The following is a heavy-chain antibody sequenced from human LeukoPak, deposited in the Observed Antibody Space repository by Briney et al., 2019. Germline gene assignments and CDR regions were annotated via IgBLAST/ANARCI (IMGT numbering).Heavy chain of an antibody. D-gene: IGHD3-10*01. V-gene: IGHV3-23*01. CDR3: ARDRGSDGVDI. CDR1: GFTFSSYA. Sequence: GGSLRLSCAAYGFTFSSYAMSWVRQAPGKGLEWVSAISGSGDTTYYADSVKGRFTIYRDNSKNTVYLVMNSLRGEDTAEYYCARDRGSDGVDIWGQGTMVIVSS. J-gene: IGHJ3*02. CDR2: ISGSGDTT.